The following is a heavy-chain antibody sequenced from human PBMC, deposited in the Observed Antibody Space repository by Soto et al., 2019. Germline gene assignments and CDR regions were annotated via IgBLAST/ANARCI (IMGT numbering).Heavy chain of an antibody. CDR2: INPILSMS. Sequence: QVQLVQSGAEVKRPGSSVKVSCKASGDTFTFYSINWVRQAPGLGLEWMGRINPILSMSNYAQRFQGRVTXTXDXXTGTAYMELSSLRSEDTAIYFGAGSYGSGYRAFDYWGQGALVTVSS. J-gene: IGHJ4*02. D-gene: IGHD3-10*01. V-gene: IGHV1-69*02. CDR1: GDTFTFYS. CDR3: AGSYGSGYRAFDY.